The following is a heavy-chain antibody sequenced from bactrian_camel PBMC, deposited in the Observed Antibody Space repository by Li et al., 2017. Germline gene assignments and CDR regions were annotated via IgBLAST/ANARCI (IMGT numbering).Heavy chain of an antibody. CDR1: RDISSNYC. Sequence: HVQLVESGGGSVEAGGSLRLSCTASRDISSNYCMAWFRQAPGKEREGVGAVGRDGTTSYADSVKGRFTISKDDAKNTLYLQMNSLKPEDTAMYYCAAREWPRDGCSTSILRFAPRSQGTQVTVS. V-gene: IGHV3S53*01. D-gene: IGHD1*01. J-gene: IGHJ4*01. CDR2: VGRDGTT.